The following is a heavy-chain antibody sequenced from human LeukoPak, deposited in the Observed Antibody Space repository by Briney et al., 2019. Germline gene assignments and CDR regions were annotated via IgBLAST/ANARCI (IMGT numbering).Heavy chain of an antibody. CDR3: AREELVYYYYGMDV. Sequence: ASVKVSCKASGYTFTGYYMHWVRQAPGQGLEWMGWINPNSGGTNYAQKFQGWVTMTRDTSISTAYMELSRLRSDDTAVYYCAREELVYYYYGMDVWGQGTTVTVSS. V-gene: IGHV1-2*04. J-gene: IGHJ6*02. CDR2: INPNSGGT. CDR1: GYTFTGYY. D-gene: IGHD1-7*01.